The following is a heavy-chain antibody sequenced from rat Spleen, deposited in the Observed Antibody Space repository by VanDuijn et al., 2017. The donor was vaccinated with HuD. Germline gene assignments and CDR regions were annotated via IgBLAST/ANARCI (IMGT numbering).Heavy chain of an antibody. D-gene: IGHD1-9*01. V-gene: IGHV5-25*01. J-gene: IGHJ2*01. Sequence: EVQLVESDGGLVQPGRSLKLSCAASGFTFSDYYMAWVRQAPKKGLEWVASISPSGGITYYRDSVKGRFTISTDNAKSTLSLQMDSLRSEDTATYYCARRHYGYTDYFDYWGQGVMVTVSS. CDR1: GFTFSDYY. CDR3: ARRHYGYTDYFDY. CDR2: ISPSGGIT.